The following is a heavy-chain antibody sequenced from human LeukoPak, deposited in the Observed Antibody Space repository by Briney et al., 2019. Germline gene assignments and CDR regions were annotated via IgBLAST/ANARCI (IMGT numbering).Heavy chain of an antibody. D-gene: IGHD6-19*01. Sequence: GGSLRLSCAASGFTFSSYGMHWVRQAPGKGLEWVAVIWYDGSNKYYADSVKGRFTISRDNSKNTLYLQMNSLRAEDTAMYYCARVFSSGWYSDYWGQGTLVTVSS. CDR3: ARVFSSGWYSDY. V-gene: IGHV3-33*01. CDR1: GFTFSSYG. J-gene: IGHJ4*02. CDR2: IWYDGSNK.